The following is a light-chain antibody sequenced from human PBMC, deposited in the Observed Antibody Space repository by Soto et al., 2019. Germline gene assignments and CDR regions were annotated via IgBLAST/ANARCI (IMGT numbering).Light chain of an antibody. J-gene: IGKJ4*01. V-gene: IGKV3-15*01. Sequence: EIVMTQSPATLSVSPGERATLSCRASQSVSSNLAWYQQEPGQAPRLXXYGASTRATGIPARFSGSGSGTEFTLTISSLQSEDFAVYYCQQYENWPQLTFGGGTKVDIK. CDR2: GAS. CDR1: QSVSSN. CDR3: QQYENWPQLT.